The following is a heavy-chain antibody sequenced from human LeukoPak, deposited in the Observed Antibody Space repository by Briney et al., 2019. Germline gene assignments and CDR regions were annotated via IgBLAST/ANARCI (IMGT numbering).Heavy chain of an antibody. D-gene: IGHD3-10*01. Sequence: SGGSLRLSCAASGFTFSNSAMSWVRQAPGKGLEWVSAISDSGRSSYYADSVKGRFTISRDNSKNTLYLQMNSLRAEETAVYYCARDRMVYTYWGQGALVTVS. CDR1: GFTFSNSA. V-gene: IGHV3-23*01. CDR2: ISDSGRSS. J-gene: IGHJ4*02. CDR3: ARDRMVYTY.